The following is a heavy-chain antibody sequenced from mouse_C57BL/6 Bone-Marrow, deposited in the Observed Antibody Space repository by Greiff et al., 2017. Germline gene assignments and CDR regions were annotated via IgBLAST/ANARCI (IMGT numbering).Heavy chain of an antibody. CDR2: IDPSDSYT. CDR1: GYTFTSYW. D-gene: IGHD2-3*01. J-gene: IGHJ1*03. Sequence: QVQLKESGAELVKPGASVKLSCKASGYTFTSYWMQWVKQRPGQGLEWIGEIDPSDSYTNYNQKFKGKATLTVDTSSSTAYRQLSSLTSEDSAVYYCARDDGYFYWYFDVWGTGTTVTVSS. V-gene: IGHV1-50*01. CDR3: ARDDGYFYWYFDV.